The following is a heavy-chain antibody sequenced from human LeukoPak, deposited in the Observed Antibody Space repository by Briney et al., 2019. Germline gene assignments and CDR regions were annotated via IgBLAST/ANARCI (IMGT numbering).Heavy chain of an antibody. CDR2: INHSGST. D-gene: IGHD6-13*01. CDR1: GGSFSGYY. CDR3: ARVTGYSCSWSKIVY. J-gene: IGHJ4*02. V-gene: IGHV4-34*01. Sequence: PSETLSLTCAVYGGSFSGYYWSWIRQPPGKGLEWIGEINHSGSTNYDPSLKSRVTISVDTSKNQFSLKLSSVTAADTAVYYCARVTGYSCSWSKIVYWGQGTLVTVSS.